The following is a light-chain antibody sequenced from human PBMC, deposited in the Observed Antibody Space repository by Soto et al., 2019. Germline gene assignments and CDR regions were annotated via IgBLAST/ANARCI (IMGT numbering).Light chain of an antibody. CDR1: QSVSSSY. J-gene: IGKJ1*01. CDR3: QQYHTSPLT. CDR2: GAS. V-gene: IGKV3-20*01. Sequence: EIVLTQSPGTLSLSPGERATFSCRASQSVSSSYIAWYQQKRGQAPRRLIYGASIRATSIPDRFSGSGSGTDFTLTISRLEPEDFALYYCQQYHTSPLTFGQGTKVEIK.